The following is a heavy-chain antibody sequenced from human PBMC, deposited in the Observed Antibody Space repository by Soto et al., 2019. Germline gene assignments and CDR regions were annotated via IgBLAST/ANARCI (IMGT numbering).Heavy chain of an antibody. Sequence: ASVKVSCKASGGTFSSYAISWVRQAPGQGLEWMGGIIPIFGTANYAQKFQGRVTITADESTSTAYMELSSLRSEDTAVYYCARCGGGNYYGSGSYYKKEFYYYYYGMDVWGQGTTVTVSS. J-gene: IGHJ6*02. V-gene: IGHV1-69*13. CDR3: ARCGGGNYYGSGSYYKKEFYYYYYGMDV. CDR2: IIPIFGTA. D-gene: IGHD3-10*01. CDR1: GGTFSSYA.